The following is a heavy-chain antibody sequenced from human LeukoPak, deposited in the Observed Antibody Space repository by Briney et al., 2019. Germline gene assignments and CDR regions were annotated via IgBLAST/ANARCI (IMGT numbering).Heavy chain of an antibody. CDR2: ISGSGGST. CDR1: GFTFSSYA. CDR3: ATTPLWFGELPDDY. Sequence: PGRSLRLSCAASGFTFSSYAMSSVRQAPGKGLEWVSAISGSGGSTYYADSVKGRFTISRDNSKNTLYLQMNSLRAEDTAVYYCATTPLWFGELPDDYWGQGTLVTVSS. D-gene: IGHD3-10*01. V-gene: IGHV3-23*01. J-gene: IGHJ4*02.